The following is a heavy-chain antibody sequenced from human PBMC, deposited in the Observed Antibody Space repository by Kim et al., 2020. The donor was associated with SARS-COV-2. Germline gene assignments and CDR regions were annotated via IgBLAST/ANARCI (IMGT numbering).Heavy chain of an antibody. J-gene: IGHJ4*02. CDR3: ARRRYCSGGSCYFDY. D-gene: IGHD2-15*01. V-gene: IGHV4-39*01. Sequence: PSLKSRVTLSVDTSKNQFSLKLNSVIAADTPVYYCARRRYCSGGSCYFDYWGRGTLVTVSS.